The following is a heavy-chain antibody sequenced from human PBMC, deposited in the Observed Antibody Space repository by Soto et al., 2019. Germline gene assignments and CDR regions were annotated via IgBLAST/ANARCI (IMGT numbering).Heavy chain of an antibody. CDR2: ISAYNGNT. CDR3: ARDEAYKWNDGGWFDP. J-gene: IGHJ5*02. Sequence: QVQLVQSGAEVKKPGASVKVSCKASGYTFTSYGISWVRQASGQGLEWMGWISAYNGNTKYAQKLQGRATRTTDTSTSTAYMELRSLRSDDTAVYYCARDEAYKWNDGGWFDPWGQGTLVTVSS. V-gene: IGHV1-18*01. D-gene: IGHD1-1*01. CDR1: GYTFTSYG.